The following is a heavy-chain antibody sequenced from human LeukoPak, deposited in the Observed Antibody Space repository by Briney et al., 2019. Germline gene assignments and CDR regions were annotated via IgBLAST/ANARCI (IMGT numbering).Heavy chain of an antibody. CDR2: IYTSGST. J-gene: IGHJ6*03. D-gene: IGHD4-23*01. CDR3: ARDGGGGGYYYYWTS. V-gene: IGHV4-61*02. Sequence: SETLSLTCTVSGGSISSGSYYWSWIRQPAGKGLEWIGRIYTSGSTNYNPSLKSRVTISVDTSKNQFSLKLSSVTAADTAVYYCARDGGGGGYYYYWTSGAKGPRSPSP. CDR1: GGSISSGSYY.